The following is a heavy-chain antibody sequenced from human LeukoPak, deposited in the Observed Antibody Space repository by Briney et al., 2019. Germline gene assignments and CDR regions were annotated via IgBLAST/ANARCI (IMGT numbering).Heavy chain of an antibody. CDR1: GFTFSSYS. Sequence: PGGSLRLSCAASGFTFSSYSMNWVRQAPGKGLEWVSSISSSSSYIYYADSVKGRFTISRDDAKNSLYLQMNSLRAEDTAVYYCAKDRIHYDFWSGYYNYYYYGMDVWGQGTTVTVSS. J-gene: IGHJ6*02. CDR2: ISSSSSYI. V-gene: IGHV3-21*04. D-gene: IGHD3-3*01. CDR3: AKDRIHYDFWSGYYNYYYYGMDV.